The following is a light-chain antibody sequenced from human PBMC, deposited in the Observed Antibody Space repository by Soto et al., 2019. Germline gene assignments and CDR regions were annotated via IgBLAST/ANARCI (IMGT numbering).Light chain of an antibody. V-gene: IGKV2-30*01. Sequence: VVMTQSPLSMPVTLGQPTSISCRSSQSLVYSDGNTYLNWVQQGPGQSPRRLIYKVSNRDSGVPDRCSGRGSGTDFTLKISRVEAEDVGFYYCMQGTHWPRTFGQGTKVEIK. CDR3: MQGTHWPRT. CDR1: QSLVYSDGNTY. J-gene: IGKJ1*01. CDR2: KVS.